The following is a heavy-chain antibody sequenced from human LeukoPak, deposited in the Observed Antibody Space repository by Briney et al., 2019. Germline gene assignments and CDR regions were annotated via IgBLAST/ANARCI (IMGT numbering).Heavy chain of an antibody. CDR3: ASAFGDGYNQGYYMDV. CDR1: GYTFTSYD. D-gene: IGHD5-24*01. V-gene: IGHV1-8*01. Sequence: GASVKVSCKTSGYTFTSYDINWVRQATGQGLEWMGWMNPNSGNTGYAQKFQGRVTMTRNTSISTAYMELSSLRSEDTAVYYCASAFGDGYNQGYYMDVWGKGTTVTVSS. CDR2: MNPNSGNT. J-gene: IGHJ6*03.